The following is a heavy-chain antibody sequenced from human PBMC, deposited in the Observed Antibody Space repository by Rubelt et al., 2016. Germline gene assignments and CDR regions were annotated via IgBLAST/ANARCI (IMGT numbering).Heavy chain of an antibody. CDR1: GGSISSSTYY. CDR3: ARPMGYCSSTACANDAFDI. Sequence: GAGLVKPSETLSLTCAVSGGSISSSTYYWGWIRQPPGKGLEWVGNVFYSGSTNYNPSLKSRLTISLDTSKNQFSLRLTSVTAADTAMYYCARPMGYCSSTACANDAFDIWGQGTMVTVSS. CDR2: VFYSGST. D-gene: IGHD2-2*01. J-gene: IGHJ3*02. V-gene: IGHV4-39*07.